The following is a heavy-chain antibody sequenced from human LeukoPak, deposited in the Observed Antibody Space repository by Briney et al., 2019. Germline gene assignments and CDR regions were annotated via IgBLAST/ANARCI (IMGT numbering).Heavy chain of an antibody. V-gene: IGHV4-59*01. Sequence: SETLTLTCTVSGGSISNSYWSWIRQPPGKGLEWIGFFHDSESTNYNPSLKSRVSISLDTSKNQVSLWLSSVTAADTAVYYCARGDASGRPGIGFDFWGQGTLVTVSS. D-gene: IGHD1-26*01. CDR2: FHDSEST. CDR1: GGSISNSY. J-gene: IGHJ4*02. CDR3: ARGDASGRPGIGFDF.